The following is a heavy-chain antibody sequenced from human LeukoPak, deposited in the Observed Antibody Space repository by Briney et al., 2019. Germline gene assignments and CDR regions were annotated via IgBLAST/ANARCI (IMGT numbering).Heavy chain of an antibody. CDR2: INHSGST. J-gene: IGHJ4*02. CDR1: GFTFSNKY. D-gene: IGHD3-10*01. Sequence: GSLRLSCVASGFTFSNKYMSWIRQPPGKGLEWIGEINHSGSTNYNPSLKSRVTISVDTSKNQFSLKLSSVTAADTAVYYCASELLWFGESVADYWGQGTLVTVSS. V-gene: IGHV4-34*01. CDR3: ASELLWFGESVADY.